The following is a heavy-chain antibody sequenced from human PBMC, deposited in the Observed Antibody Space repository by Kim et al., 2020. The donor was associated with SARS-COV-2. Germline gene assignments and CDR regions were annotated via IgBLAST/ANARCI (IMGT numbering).Heavy chain of an antibody. CDR2: T. CDR3: ARESGGGNEDS. D-gene: IGHD2-15*01. Sequence: TKYAEAVRGRFTISRDNAKNTVDLHMQGLGAEDTAIYYCARESGGGNEDSWGQGTLVTVSS. J-gene: IGHJ4*02. V-gene: IGHV3-74*01.